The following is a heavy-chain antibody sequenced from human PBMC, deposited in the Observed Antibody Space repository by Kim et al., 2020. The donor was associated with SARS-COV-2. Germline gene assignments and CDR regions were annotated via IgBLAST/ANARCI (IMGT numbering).Heavy chain of an antibody. Sequence: GGSLRLSCAASGFTFSSYWMSWVRQAPGKGLEWVANIKQDGSEKYYVDSVKGRFTISRDNAKNSLYLQMNSLRAEDTAVYYCAREKWYDILTGPLFDYWGQGTLVTVSS. CDR2: IKQDGSEK. CDR1: GFTFSSYW. CDR3: AREKWYDILTGPLFDY. D-gene: IGHD3-9*01. J-gene: IGHJ4*02. V-gene: IGHV3-7*01.